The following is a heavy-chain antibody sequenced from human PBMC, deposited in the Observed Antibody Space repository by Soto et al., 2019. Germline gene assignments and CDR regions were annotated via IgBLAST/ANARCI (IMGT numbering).Heavy chain of an antibody. CDR2: ISGSGGRT. Sequence: GGSLRLSCAASGFTFSSYAMSWVRQAPGKGLEWVSTISGSGGRTYYADSVKDRFTISRDNSKNTLYLQMNSLRVEDTAVYYCAKELGSSGWYGVVFDYWGQGTLVTVS. CDR3: AKELGSSGWYGVVFDY. J-gene: IGHJ4*02. D-gene: IGHD6-19*01. CDR1: GFTFSSYA. V-gene: IGHV3-23*01.